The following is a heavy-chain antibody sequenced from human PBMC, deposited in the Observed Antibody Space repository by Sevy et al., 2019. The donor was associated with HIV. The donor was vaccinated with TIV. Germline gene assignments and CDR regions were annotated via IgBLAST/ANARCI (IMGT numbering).Heavy chain of an antibody. CDR2: ISSSSSYI. J-gene: IGHJ6*02. CDR1: GFTFSSYS. Sequence: GGSLRLSCAASGFTFSSYSMNWVRHAPGKGLEWVSSISSSSSYIYYADSVKGRFTISRDNAKNSLYLQMNSLRAEDTAVYYCARTETTVTTYYYGMDVWGQGTTVTVSS. V-gene: IGHV3-21*01. CDR3: ARTETTVTTYYYGMDV. D-gene: IGHD4-4*01.